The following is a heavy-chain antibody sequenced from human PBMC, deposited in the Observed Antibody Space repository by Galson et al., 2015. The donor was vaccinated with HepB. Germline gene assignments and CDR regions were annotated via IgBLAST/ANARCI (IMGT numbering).Heavy chain of an antibody. V-gene: IGHV6-1*01. D-gene: IGHD6-13*01. J-gene: IGHJ4*02. CDR1: GDSVSSNSAV. CDR2: TYYRSKWYS. Sequence: CAISGDSVSSNSAVWHWIRRSPSRGLEWLGRTYYRSKWYSDYAGSVKSRIIINPDTSKNQLSLQLNSVTPEDTAVYYCVSGTAAGTAFKYWGQGTLVTVSS. CDR3: VSGTAAGTAFKY.